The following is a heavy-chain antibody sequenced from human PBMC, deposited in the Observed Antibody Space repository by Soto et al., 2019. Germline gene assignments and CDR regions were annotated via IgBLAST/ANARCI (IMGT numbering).Heavy chain of an antibody. V-gene: IGHV4-4*07. CDR2: IDPTGST. CDR3: ATGRSEVVPGAMDT. Sequence: TLSLTCTVSGGSFSSYYCNWVRKSAGKGLEWIGRIDPTGSTTYNPSLKSRLTMSVDTSKNQFSLRLTSMTAADTAVYYCATGRSEVVPGAMDTWGQGTLVTVSS. J-gene: IGHJ5*02. D-gene: IGHD2-2*01. CDR1: GGSFSSYY.